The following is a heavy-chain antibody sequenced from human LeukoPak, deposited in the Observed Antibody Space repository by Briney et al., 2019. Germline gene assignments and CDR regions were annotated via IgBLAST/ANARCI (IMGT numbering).Heavy chain of an antibody. D-gene: IGHD3/OR15-3a*01. V-gene: IGHV3-23*01. CDR1: GFTFSSYA. Sequence: GGPLRLSCAASGFTFSSYAMSWVRQAPGKGLEWVSAISGSGGSTFYADSVKGRFTISRDNSKNTLYLQMNSLRAEDTAVYYCAKGTDYYFDYWGQGTLVTVSS. CDR3: AKGTDYYFDY. J-gene: IGHJ4*02. CDR2: ISGSGGST.